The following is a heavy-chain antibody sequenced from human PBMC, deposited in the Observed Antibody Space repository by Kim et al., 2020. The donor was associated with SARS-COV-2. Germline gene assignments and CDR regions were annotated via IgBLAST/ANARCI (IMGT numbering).Heavy chain of an antibody. J-gene: IGHJ5*02. Sequence: GGSLRLSCVASGFPFDDYNIHWVRQRPGKGLEWLSSVNWDAVSTFYADSVKGRFTVSRDNSKNSLYLQMNSLRAEDTALYYCAREERLERYPFGDRLDPWGQGTQVTVSS. CDR2: VNWDAVST. V-gene: IGHV3-43*01. CDR3: AREERLERYPFGDRLDP. D-gene: IGHD3-10*01. CDR1: GFPFDDYN.